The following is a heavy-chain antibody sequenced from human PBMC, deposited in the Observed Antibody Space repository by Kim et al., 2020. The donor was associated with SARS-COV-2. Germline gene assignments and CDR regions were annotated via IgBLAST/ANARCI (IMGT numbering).Heavy chain of an antibody. D-gene: IGHD4-17*01. J-gene: IGHJ3*02. Sequence: ASVKVSCKASGYTLIDLSMHWVRQAPGKGLEWMGGFDPDLGETIYAQKFQGRVTMAADTSTDTAYMELSGLTSEDTAVYYCATWSSRVTNQDAFDIWGQGTMVTVSS. CDR2: FDPDLGET. V-gene: IGHV1-24*01. CDR1: GYTLIDLS. CDR3: ATWSSRVTNQDAFDI.